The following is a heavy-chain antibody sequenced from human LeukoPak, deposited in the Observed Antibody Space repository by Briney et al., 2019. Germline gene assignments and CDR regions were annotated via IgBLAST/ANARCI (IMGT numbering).Heavy chain of an antibody. CDR3: AREGYGGNSAWDAFDI. Sequence: SEALSSTSTVAPGSGSSGSCNGSWLRQPAAKRLQGIGRINTSRSTNYNPSLKSRVTISVDTSRNQFSLRLSSVTAADTAVYYCAREGYGGNSAWDAFDIWGQGTMVTVSS. CDR2: INTSRST. D-gene: IGHD4-23*01. J-gene: IGHJ3*02. CDR1: PGSGSSGSCN. V-gene: IGHV4-61*02.